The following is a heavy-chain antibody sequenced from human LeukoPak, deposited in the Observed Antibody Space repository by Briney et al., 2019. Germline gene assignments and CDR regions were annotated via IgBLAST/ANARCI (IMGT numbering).Heavy chain of an antibody. D-gene: IGHD3-22*01. V-gene: IGHV3-20*01. CDR2: INWNGGST. J-gene: IGHJ4*02. CDR3: ARALDSSGLYYFDY. CDR1: GFTFDDYG. Sequence: GGSLRHSCAASGFTFDDYGMSWVRQAPGKGLEWVSGINWNGGSTGCADSVKGRFTISRDNAKNSLYLQMNSLRAEDTALYHCARALDSSGLYYFDYWGQGTLVTVSS.